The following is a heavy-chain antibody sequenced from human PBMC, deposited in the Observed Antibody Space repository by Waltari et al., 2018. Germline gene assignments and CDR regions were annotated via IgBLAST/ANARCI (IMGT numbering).Heavy chain of an antibody. D-gene: IGHD4-17*01. V-gene: IGHV4-39*01. Sequence: QMQLQESGPGLVKPSETLSLTCTVSGGSVTTSNSLWGWIRQPPGKGLEWIATIHYSGRTYYNASLKSRVSMAVDASKNQCSLRLTYATDADTALYYCARLSLYYGGREVDWGQGTLVTASS. CDR3: ARLSLYYGGREVD. CDR1: GGSVTTSNSL. J-gene: IGHJ4*02. CDR2: IHYSGRT.